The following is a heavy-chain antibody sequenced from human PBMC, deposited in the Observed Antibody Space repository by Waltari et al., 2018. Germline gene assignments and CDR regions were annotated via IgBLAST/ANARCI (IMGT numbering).Heavy chain of an antibody. CDR1: GLSFRSYW. D-gene: IGHD2-15*01. Sequence: EVQLVESGGGLVQPGGSLRLSCAASGLSFRSYWLSWVRQAPGKGLEWVANIKQDGSEKYYVDSVKGRFTISRDNAKNSLYLQMNSLRAEDTAVYYCARVLYCSGGSCYCPDYWGQGTLVTVSS. CDR2: IKQDGSEK. V-gene: IGHV3-7*04. CDR3: ARVLYCSGGSCYCPDY. J-gene: IGHJ4*02.